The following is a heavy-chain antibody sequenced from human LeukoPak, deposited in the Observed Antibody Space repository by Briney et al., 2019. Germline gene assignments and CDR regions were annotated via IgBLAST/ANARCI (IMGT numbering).Heavy chain of an antibody. CDR3: AKSNCGGDCSEYYFDY. CDR1: EFTFNNYA. D-gene: IGHD2-21*02. CDR2: ISGSGGNT. Sequence: SGGSLRLSCAASEFTFNNYATSWVRQAPGKGLEWVSAISGSGGNTYYADSVKGRFTISRDNSKNTLYLQMNSLRAEDTAVYYCAKSNCGGDCSEYYFDYWGQGTLVTVSS. J-gene: IGHJ4*02. V-gene: IGHV3-23*01.